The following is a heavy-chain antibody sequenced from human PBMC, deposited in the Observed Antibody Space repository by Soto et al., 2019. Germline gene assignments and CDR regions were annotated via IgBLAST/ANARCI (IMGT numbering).Heavy chain of an antibody. V-gene: IGHV1-2*04. D-gene: IGHD3-10*01. CDR3: ARSLYGSGNWFGP. Sequence: GASVKVSCKASGYTFTGYYMHWVRQAPGQGLEWMGWINPNSGGTNYAQKFQGWVTMTRDTSISTAYMELSRLRSDDTAVYYCARSLYGSGNWFGPWGQGTLVTVSS. J-gene: IGHJ5*02. CDR1: GYTFTGYY. CDR2: INPNSGGT.